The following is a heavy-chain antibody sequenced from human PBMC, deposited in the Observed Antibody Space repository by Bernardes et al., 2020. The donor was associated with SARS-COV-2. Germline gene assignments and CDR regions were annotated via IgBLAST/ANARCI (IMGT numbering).Heavy chain of an antibody. Sequence: GGSLRLSCAASGFTFGDYAMHWVRQAPGKGLEWVSGISWNSGSIGYADSVKGRFTISRDNAKNSLYLQMNSLRAEDTALYYCAKAYGSGSLGSTYWYFDLWGRGTLVTVSS. CDR1: GFTFGDYA. CDR3: AKAYGSGSLGSTYWYFDL. V-gene: IGHV3-9*01. J-gene: IGHJ2*01. D-gene: IGHD3-10*01. CDR2: ISWNSGSI.